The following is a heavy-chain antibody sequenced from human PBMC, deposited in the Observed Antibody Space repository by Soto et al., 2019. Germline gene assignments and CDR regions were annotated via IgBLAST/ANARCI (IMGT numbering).Heavy chain of an antibody. D-gene: IGHD4-4*01. CDR1: GYSFTSYW. Sequence: PGESLKISCKGSGYSFTSYWIGWVRQMPVKGLEWMGIIYPGDSDTRYSPSFQGQVTISADKSISTAYLQWSSLKASDTAMYYCARHGLSYTGDYYYYMDVWGKGTTVTVSS. CDR3: ARHGLSYTGDYYYYMDV. CDR2: IYPGDSDT. J-gene: IGHJ6*03. V-gene: IGHV5-51*01.